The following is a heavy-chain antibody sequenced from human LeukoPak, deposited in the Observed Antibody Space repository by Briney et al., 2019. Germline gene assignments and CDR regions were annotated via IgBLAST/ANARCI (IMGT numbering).Heavy chain of an antibody. V-gene: IGHV4-39*07. J-gene: IGHJ5*02. CDR3: ARVDGSCSGGSCPSGNWFDP. D-gene: IGHD2-15*01. CDR1: GGSISSSNYY. Sequence: SETLSLTCTVSGGSISSSNYYWGWIRQPPGKGLEWIGSIYYSGTTHYNPSLKSRVTISVDTSKNQFSLKLSSVTAADTAVYYCARVDGSCSGGSCPSGNWFDPWGQGTLVTVSS. CDR2: IYYSGTT.